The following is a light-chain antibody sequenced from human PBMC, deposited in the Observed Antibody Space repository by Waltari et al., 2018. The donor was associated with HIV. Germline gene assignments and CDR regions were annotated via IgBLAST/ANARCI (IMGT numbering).Light chain of an antibody. CDR2: EVY. CDR1: SSDVGGKNY. V-gene: IGLV2-8*01. J-gene: IGLJ2*01. Sequence: QSALTQPPSASGPPGRSVTSSCSGTSSDVGGKNYVSWYQQYPGKAPRLMIYEVYKRPSGVPHRFSGSKSGNTASLTVSGLQAEDEANYYCSSYAGINTYVLFGGGTKLTVL. CDR3: SSYAGINTYVL.